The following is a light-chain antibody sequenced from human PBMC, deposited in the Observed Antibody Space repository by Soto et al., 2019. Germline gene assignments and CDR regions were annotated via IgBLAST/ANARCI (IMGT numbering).Light chain of an antibody. CDR1: QSASTF. J-gene: IGKJ1*01. CDR2: DAS. Sequence: DSQMAQSPSTLSASVGDRVTSSCRASQSASTFLAWYQQKPGQAPKLLIYDASTLQSGVPSRFSASGSGTEFALTISGLQPDDFAVYYCQQYNRYAVTFGQGTKVDIK. V-gene: IGKV1-5*01. CDR3: QQYNRYAVT.